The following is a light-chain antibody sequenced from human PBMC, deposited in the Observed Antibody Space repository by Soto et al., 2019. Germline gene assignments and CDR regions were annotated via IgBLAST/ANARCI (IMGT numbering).Light chain of an antibody. CDR1: SSDVGGFNY. V-gene: IGLV2-14*01. J-gene: IGLJ3*02. Sequence: QSALPQTASVSGSPGQSITISCTGTSSDVGGFNYVSWYQHYPGEAPKLLIYEVSNRPSGVSSRFSGSKSGNTASLTNSGLQADDEGDYYCSSFTTSNTWVFGGGTKLTGL. CDR3: SSFTTSNTWV. CDR2: EVS.